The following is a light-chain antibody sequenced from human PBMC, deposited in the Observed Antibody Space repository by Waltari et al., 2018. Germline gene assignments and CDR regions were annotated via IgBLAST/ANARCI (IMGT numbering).Light chain of an antibody. CDR3: QQYYTAPYT. V-gene: IGKV4-1*01. Sequence: DIVMTQSPDSLAVSLGGKATINCKSNQSLLYNSNNKNYLAWYQQKPGQPLKLFFYWASSRESGVPDRFSGSGSGTDFTLTIGSLQAEDVAVYYCQQYYTAPYTFGQGTKLEIK. CDR2: WAS. J-gene: IGKJ2*01. CDR1: QSLLYNSNNKNY.